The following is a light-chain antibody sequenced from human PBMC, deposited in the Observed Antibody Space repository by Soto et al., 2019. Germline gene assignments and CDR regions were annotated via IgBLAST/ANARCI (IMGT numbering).Light chain of an antibody. CDR2: DVS. Sequence: QSVLTQPASVSGSPGQSITISCAGTGSDVGGFDYVSWYQQHPGKAPKLIIYDVSTRSSGVSNRFSGSKSGNTASLTISGRQAEDESDCDCTSYTNTGPFVVGGGTKLTGL. CDR3: TSYTNTGPFV. V-gene: IGLV2-14*01. CDR1: GSDVGGFDY. J-gene: IGLJ2*01.